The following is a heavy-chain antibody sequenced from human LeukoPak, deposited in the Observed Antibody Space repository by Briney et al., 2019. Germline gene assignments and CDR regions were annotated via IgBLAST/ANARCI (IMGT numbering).Heavy chain of an antibody. Sequence: PGGSLRLSCVVSGFSVSNNYVSWVRQAPGKGLEWVSSISSSSSYIYYADSVKGRFTISRDNARNSLYLQMNNLRVEDTAVYYCARGYTNYGYVFDIWGQGTMVTVSS. CDR2: ISSSSSYI. J-gene: IGHJ3*02. D-gene: IGHD4-11*01. V-gene: IGHV3-21*04. CDR1: GFSVSNNY. CDR3: ARGYTNYGYVFDI.